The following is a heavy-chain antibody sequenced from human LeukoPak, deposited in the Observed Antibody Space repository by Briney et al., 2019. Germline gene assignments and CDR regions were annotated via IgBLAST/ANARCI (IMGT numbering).Heavy chain of an antibody. Sequence: SEALSLTCTVSGGSISSGSYYWSWIRQPAGKGLEWIGRIYTSGSTNYNPSLKSRVTISVDTSKNQFSLKLSSLTAADTAVYYCARDQITIFGVVTFDPWGQGTLVTVSS. D-gene: IGHD3-3*01. CDR3: ARDQITIFGVVTFDP. CDR2: IYTSGST. CDR1: GGSISSGSYY. J-gene: IGHJ5*02. V-gene: IGHV4-61*02.